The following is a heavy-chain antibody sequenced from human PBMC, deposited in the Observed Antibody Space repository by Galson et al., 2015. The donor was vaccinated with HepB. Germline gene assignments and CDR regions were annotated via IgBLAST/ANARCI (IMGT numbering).Heavy chain of an antibody. Sequence: SLRLSCAASGFTFSSYGMHRVRQAPGKGLEWVAVISYDGSNKYYADSVKGRFTISRDNSKNTLYLQMNSLRAEDTAVYYCAKVVGYCSSTSCSKDYYYYYGMDVWGQGTTVTVSS. V-gene: IGHV3-30*18. J-gene: IGHJ6*02. CDR3: AKVVGYCSSTSCSKDYYYYYGMDV. D-gene: IGHD2-2*01. CDR1: GFTFSSYG. CDR2: ISYDGSNK.